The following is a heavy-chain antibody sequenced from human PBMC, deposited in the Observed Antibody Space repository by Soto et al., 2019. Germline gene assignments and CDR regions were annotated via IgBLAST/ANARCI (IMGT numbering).Heavy chain of an antibody. Sequence: SETLSLTCTVSGGSISSGGYYWSWIRQHPRKGLEWIGYIYYSGSTYYNPSLKSRVTISVDTSKSQFSLKLSSVTAADTAVYYCARDFTDSSGPTLGMGVWGQGTTVTVSS. CDR2: IYYSGST. D-gene: IGHD6-19*01. CDR3: ARDFTDSSGPTLGMGV. J-gene: IGHJ6*02. V-gene: IGHV4-31*03. CDR1: GGSISSGGYY.